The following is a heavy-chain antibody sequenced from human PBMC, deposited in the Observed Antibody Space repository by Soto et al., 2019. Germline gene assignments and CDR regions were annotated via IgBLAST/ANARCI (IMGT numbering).Heavy chain of an antibody. CDR1: GFNFANYA. V-gene: IGHV3-21*01. J-gene: IGHJ4*02. Sequence: GGSLRLSCTGSGFNFANYALTWVRQAPGKGLEWVSSISSSSSYIYYADSVKGRFTISRDNAKNSLYLQMNSLRAEDTAVYYCARGPPPSLSPLDYWGQGTLVTVSS. CDR3: ARGPPPSLSPLDY. CDR2: ISSSSSYI.